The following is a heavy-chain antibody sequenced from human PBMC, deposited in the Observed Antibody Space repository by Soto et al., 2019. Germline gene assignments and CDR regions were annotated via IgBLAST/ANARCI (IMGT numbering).Heavy chain of an antibody. CDR1: GFTFSSYW. V-gene: IGHV3-74*01. Sequence: EVQLVESGGGLVQPGGSLRLSCVASGFTFSSYWMHWVRQAPGKGLVWVSSISNDGSSTSYADPVKGRFTISRDNAKNTLYLQMNSRIAEDTAVYYCARLPNKSPQNWGQGSLVMVSP. J-gene: IGHJ1*01. CDR2: ISNDGSST. CDR3: ARLPNKSPQN.